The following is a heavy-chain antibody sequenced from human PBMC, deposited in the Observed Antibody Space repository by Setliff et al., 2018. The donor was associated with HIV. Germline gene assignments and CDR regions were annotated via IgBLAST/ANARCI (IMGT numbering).Heavy chain of an antibody. D-gene: IGHD2-2*01. V-gene: IGHV4-4*09. Sequence: PSETLSLTCSVSGGSLSNYCWNWIRQSPGKGLEWIGYIFASETTNYNPYYNPSLQSRVTLSIDTSKNQFSLKLRSVTAADTAIYYCARLDCSSSSGFVDYWGQGTLVTVSS. CDR1: GGSLSNYC. CDR3: ARLDCSSSSGFVDY. CDR2: IFASETT. J-gene: IGHJ4*02.